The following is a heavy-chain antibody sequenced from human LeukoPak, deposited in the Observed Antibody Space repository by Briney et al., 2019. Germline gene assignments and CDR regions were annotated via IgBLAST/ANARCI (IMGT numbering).Heavy chain of an antibody. D-gene: IGHD6-19*01. Sequence: GGSLRLSCAASGFTFSSYVMSWARQAPGKGLEWVSAISGSGDGTYYADSVKGRFTISRDNSENTLFLQMSSLRAEDTAVYYCAKHRTSSGWYVDYWGQGTLVTVSS. J-gene: IGHJ4*02. V-gene: IGHV3-23*01. CDR1: GFTFSSYV. CDR3: AKHRTSSGWYVDY. CDR2: ISGSGDGT.